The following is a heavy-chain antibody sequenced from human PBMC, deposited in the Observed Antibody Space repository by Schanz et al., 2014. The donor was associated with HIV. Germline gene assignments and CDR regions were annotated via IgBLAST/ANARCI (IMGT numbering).Heavy chain of an antibody. Sequence: VQLVQSGGALVQPGRSVRLSCAASGFTFSSYAMHWVRQAPGKGLEWVSGISWNSGSIGYADSVKGRFTISRDNAKNSLYLQMNSLRAEDTALYYCAKDNGWPLASYYGMDVWGQGTTVTVSS. CDR2: ISWNSGSI. CDR1: GFTFSSYA. V-gene: IGHV3-9*01. CDR3: AKDNGWPLASYYGMDV. D-gene: IGHD6-19*01. J-gene: IGHJ6*02.